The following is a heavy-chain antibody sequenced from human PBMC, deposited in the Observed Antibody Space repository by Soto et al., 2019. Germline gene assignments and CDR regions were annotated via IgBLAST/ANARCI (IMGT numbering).Heavy chain of an antibody. CDR1: GFTFSNYA. V-gene: IGHV3-30-3*01. CDR3: ARDTGPNGYNYYYFGMDV. J-gene: IGHJ6*02. D-gene: IGHD5-18*01. CDR2: ISYDGSDK. Sequence: GGSLRLCCAASGFTFSNYARHWVRQDPGRGLEWVAVISYDGSDKYNANSAKGRFTISRDNSKNTLYLQMNSLRDEDTAVYYCARDTGPNGYNYYYFGMDVWGQGTTVTVSS.